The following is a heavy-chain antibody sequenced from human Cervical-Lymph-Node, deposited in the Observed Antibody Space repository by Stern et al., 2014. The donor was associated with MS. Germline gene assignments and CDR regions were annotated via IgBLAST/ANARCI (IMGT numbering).Heavy chain of an antibody. CDR3: ATLTHGMLFDN. CDR1: GYTFIAYY. Sequence: QVQLVQSGAEVKKPGASVKVSCEASGYTFIAYYMHWVRQAPGQGLEWMGQIDPKSGDTHYAQKFQGRVTMTRDTSISTAYMELSSLRSDDAAVFYCATLTHGMLFDNWGQGTLVTVSS. CDR2: IDPKSGDT. D-gene: IGHD1-1*01. J-gene: IGHJ4*02. V-gene: IGHV1-2*06.